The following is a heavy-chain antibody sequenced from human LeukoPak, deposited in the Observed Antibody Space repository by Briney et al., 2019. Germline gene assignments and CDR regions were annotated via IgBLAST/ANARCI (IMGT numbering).Heavy chain of an antibody. CDR2: ISSSSSTI. Sequence: GESLRLSCAASGFAFSSYSMNWVRQVPGKGLEWVSYISSSSSTIYYADSVKGRFTISRDNAKNSLYLQMNSLRAEDTAVYYYARDYCSSTSCSFDIWGQGTMVTVSS. D-gene: IGHD2-2*01. CDR1: GFAFSSYS. V-gene: IGHV3-48*04. CDR3: ARDYCSSTSCSFDI. J-gene: IGHJ3*02.